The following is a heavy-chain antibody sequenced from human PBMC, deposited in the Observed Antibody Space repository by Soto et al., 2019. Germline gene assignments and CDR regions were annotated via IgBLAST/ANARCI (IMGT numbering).Heavy chain of an antibody. V-gene: IGHV4-31*03. Sequence: QVQLQESGPGLVKPSQTLSLTCTVSRGSISSGSYYWSWIRQHPGKGLEWIGYIYYSGSTYYNPSLKGRVSISVDTSKNQFSLKLTSVTAADTAVYYCARGNDYDTLTGYLDAFDIWGQGTMVTVSS. CDR3: ARGNDYDTLTGYLDAFDI. D-gene: IGHD3-9*01. CDR1: RGSISSGSYY. CDR2: IYYSGST. J-gene: IGHJ3*02.